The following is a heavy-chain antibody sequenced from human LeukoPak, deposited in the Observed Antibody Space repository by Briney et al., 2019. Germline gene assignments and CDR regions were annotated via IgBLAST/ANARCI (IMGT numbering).Heavy chain of an antibody. CDR1: GGSISSSSYY. D-gene: IGHD6-13*01. CDR3: ARKRYSSSWYYFDY. CDR2: IYYSGST. J-gene: IGHJ4*02. Sequence: PSETLSLTCTVSGGSISSSSYYWGWIRQPPGKGLEWIRSIYYSGSTYYNPSLKSRVTISVDTSKNQFSLKLSSVTAADTAVYYCARKRYSSSWYYFDYWGQGTLVTVSS. V-gene: IGHV4-39*01.